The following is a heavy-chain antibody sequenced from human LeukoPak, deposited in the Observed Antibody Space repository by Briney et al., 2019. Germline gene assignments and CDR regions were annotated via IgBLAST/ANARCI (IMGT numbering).Heavy chain of an antibody. CDR1: GFTFSSYS. D-gene: IGHD3-10*01. V-gene: IGHV3-21*01. Sequence: GGSLRLSCAASGFTFSSYSMNWVRQAPGKGLEWVSSISSSSSYIYYADSVKGRFTISRDNAKNSLYLQMNSLRAEDTAVYYCAKVGGITMVRGAIDYWGQGTLVTVSS. CDR3: AKVGGITMVRGAIDY. CDR2: ISSSSSYI. J-gene: IGHJ4*02.